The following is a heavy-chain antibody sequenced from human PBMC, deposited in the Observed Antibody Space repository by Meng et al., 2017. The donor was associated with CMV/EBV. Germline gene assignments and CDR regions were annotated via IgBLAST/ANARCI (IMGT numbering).Heavy chain of an antibody. Sequence: VRLRESGPGLWKPSQTPSLPCTCSGGSISSGSDYWGWIRQPPGKGLEWIGYIYYSGSTYYNPSLKSRVTISVDTSKNRFSLKLSSVTAADTAVYYCAREEIGLDPWGQGTLVTVSS. CDR2: IYYSGST. J-gene: IGHJ5*02. V-gene: IGHV4-30-4*08. CDR1: GGSISSGSDY. D-gene: IGHD3/OR15-3a*01. CDR3: AREEIGLDP.